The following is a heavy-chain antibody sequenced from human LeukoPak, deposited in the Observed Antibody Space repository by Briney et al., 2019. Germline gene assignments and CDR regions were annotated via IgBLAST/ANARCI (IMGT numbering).Heavy chain of an antibody. J-gene: IGHJ3*02. D-gene: IGHD3-16*01. CDR2: TYYRSSWYY. CDR3: AGKSGGGAFDI. CDR1: GDSVASNSAA. V-gene: IGHV6-1*01. Sequence: SQTLSLTCAISGDSVASNSAAWNWIRLSPSRGLEWLGRTYYRSSWYYDYAPSVKSRLSIKAETSKNQFSLQLNSVTPEDTAVYYCAGKSGGGAFDIWGQGTLVTVSS.